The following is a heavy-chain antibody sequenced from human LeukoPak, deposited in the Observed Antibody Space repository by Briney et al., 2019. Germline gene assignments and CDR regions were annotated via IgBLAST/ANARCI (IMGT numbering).Heavy chain of an antibody. CDR3: AKDRYYDYVWGSSPDDY. CDR1: GFTFSSYG. J-gene: IGHJ4*02. D-gene: IGHD3-16*01. V-gene: IGHV3-30*18. CDR2: ISYEGSNK. Sequence: GGSLRLSCAASGFTFSSYGMHWVRQAPGKGLEWVAVISYEGSNKYYADSVKGRFTISRDNSKNTLYLQMNSLRAEDTAVYYCAKDRYYDYVWGSSPDDYWGQGTLVTVSS.